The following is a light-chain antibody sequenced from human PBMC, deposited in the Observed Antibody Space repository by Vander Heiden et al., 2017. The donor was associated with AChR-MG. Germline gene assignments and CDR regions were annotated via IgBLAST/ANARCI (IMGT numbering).Light chain of an antibody. CDR1: SSDIGGYKY. V-gene: IGLV2-14*03. J-gene: IGLJ2*01. CDR3: GSYGSGSDYWL. CDR2: DVN. Sequence: QPALTQPASVSGSPGQSITISCTGTSSDIGGYKYVAWYQQHPGKAPKLMILDVNERPSGVSNRFSGSKSGKPAYLKISGLQAEDEADDFCGSYGSGSDYWLFGGGTKLTVL.